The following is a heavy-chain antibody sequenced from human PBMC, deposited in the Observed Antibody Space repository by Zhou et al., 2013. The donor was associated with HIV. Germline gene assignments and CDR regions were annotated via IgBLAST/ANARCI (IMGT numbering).Heavy chain of an antibody. J-gene: IGHJ3*02. Sequence: QVQLVQSGTEVKKPGASVMVSCQASGYAFDAFYINWVRQAPGQGLEWMGWISGYNGNTNSSQKFQDRVSMTTDTSASTAYMEVRSLRSDDTAVYYCARDRGDSSWSASDAFDTWGQGTSGHRLF. CDR3: ARDRGDSSWSASDAFDT. D-gene: IGHD6-13*01. V-gene: IGHV1-18*01. CDR1: GYAFDAFY. CDR2: ISGYNGNT.